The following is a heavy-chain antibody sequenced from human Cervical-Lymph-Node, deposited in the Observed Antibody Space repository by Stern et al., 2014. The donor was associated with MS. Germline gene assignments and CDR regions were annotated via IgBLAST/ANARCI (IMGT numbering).Heavy chain of an antibody. CDR1: GFPFSTYA. D-gene: IGHD3-3*01. CDR2: TSGSGDST. V-gene: IGHV3-23*04. CDR3: AKGGGFLVTPTICSV. Sequence: VQLVQSGGGFVQPGGSLRLSCAASGFPFSTYAMTWVRQAPGRGLEWVSFTSGSGDSTYHAESVKGRFTISRDNSKDTLYLQMNSLRVEDTAVYYCAKGGGFLVTPTICSVWGRGTLVTVS. J-gene: IGHJ4*02.